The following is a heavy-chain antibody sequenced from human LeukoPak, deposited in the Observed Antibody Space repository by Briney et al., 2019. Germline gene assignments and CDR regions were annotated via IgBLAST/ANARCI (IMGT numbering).Heavy chain of an antibody. CDR1: GGSISSGSYY. Sequence: SETLSLTCTVSGGSISSGSYYWSWIRQPAGKGLEWIGRIYTSGSTNYNPSLKSRVTISVDTSKNQFSLKLSSVTAADTAVYYCARRALRGYMDVWGKGTTVTVSS. D-gene: IGHD3-3*02. J-gene: IGHJ6*03. V-gene: IGHV4-61*02. CDR2: IYTSGST. CDR3: ARRALRGYMDV.